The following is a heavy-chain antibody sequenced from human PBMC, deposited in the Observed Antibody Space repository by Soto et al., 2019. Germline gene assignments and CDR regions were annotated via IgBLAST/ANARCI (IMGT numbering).Heavy chain of an antibody. CDR3: AHLYYYDTSGYLIPDY. CDR1: GFSLSTSAVG. D-gene: IGHD3-22*01. CDR2: IYWDEYK. J-gene: IGHJ4*02. Sequence: QITLKESGPTLVKPTQTLTLTCTFSGFSLSTSAVGVGWIRQPPGKALEWLALIYWDEYKRYSPSLKSRLTITXXTXKXXVVLTMTNMDPVDTATYYCAHLYYYDTSGYLIPDYWGQGTLVTVSS. V-gene: IGHV2-5*02.